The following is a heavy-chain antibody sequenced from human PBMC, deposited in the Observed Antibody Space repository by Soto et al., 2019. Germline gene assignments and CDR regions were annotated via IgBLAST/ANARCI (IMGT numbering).Heavy chain of an antibody. J-gene: IGHJ3*01. Sequence: QVQLVESGGGVVQPGTSLRLSCVVTGFTFSNYGIHWVRQAPGRGLEWVAVIWHDGSQKYLADSVRGRFTISRDNSKNTVYLQMNSLRVEDTAVYYCEGRDDPFHVWGQGTMVTVSS. V-gene: IGHV3-33*01. CDR1: GFTFSNYG. CDR2: IWHDGSQK. CDR3: EGRDDPFHV.